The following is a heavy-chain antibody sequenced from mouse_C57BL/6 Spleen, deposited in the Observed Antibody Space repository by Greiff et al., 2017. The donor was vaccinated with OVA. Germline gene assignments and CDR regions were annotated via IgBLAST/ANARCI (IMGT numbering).Heavy chain of an antibody. CDR1: GYAFSSSW. J-gene: IGHJ3*01. Sequence: VQLQQSGPELVKPGASVKISCKASGYAFSSSWMNWVKQRPGKGLEWIGRIYPGDGDTNYNGKFKGKATLTADKSSSTAYMQLSSLTSEDSAVYFCARLGYGNLFAYWGQGTLVTVSA. D-gene: IGHD2-1*01. V-gene: IGHV1-82*01. CDR3: ARLGYGNLFAY. CDR2: IYPGDGDT.